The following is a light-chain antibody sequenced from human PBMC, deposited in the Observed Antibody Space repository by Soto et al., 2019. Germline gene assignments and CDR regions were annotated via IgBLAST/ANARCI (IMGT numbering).Light chain of an antibody. CDR1: QSLNSR. V-gene: IGKV1-5*01. J-gene: IGKJ1*01. CDR3: QQYKSYST. CDR2: DAS. Sequence: DIQMTQSPSTLSASVGDTVPLTCRAAQSLNSRLAWYQHRPGKAPRLLIYDASTLESGVPSRFSGSGSGTEFTLTINNLQPDDLATYICQQYKSYSTFGRGTKVDI.